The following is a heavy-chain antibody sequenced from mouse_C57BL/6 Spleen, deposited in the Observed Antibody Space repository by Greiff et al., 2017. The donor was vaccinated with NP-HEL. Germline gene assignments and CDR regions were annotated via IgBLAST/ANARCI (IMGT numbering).Heavy chain of an antibody. CDR3: TAEYGGAY. J-gene: IGHJ3*01. Sequence: EVKLVESGGGLVQPGGSMKLSCAASGFTFSNYWMNWVRQSPEKGLEWVAQIRLKYDNYSNHYAVSGKGRFTISRDDSKSSIYLQMNNIRADDAGIYYCTAEYGGAYWGQGTLVTVSA. CDR1: GFTFSNYW. CDR2: IRLKYDNYSN. D-gene: IGHD1-2*01. V-gene: IGHV6-3*01.